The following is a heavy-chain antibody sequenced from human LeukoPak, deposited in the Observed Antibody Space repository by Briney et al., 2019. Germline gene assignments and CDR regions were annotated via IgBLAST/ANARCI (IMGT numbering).Heavy chain of an antibody. V-gene: IGHV4-39*01. CDR3: ARLTGRITMVRGVIRWGAFDI. CDR2: GSF. D-gene: IGHD3-10*01. J-gene: IGHJ3*02. Sequence: SETLSLTCTVSGGSISSRSYYWGWIRQPPGKGLEWIGSGSFYYNPSLKSRVTISVDTSKNQFSLKLSSVTAADTAVYYCARLTGRITMVRGVIRWGAFDIWGQGTMVTVSS. CDR1: GGSISSRSYY.